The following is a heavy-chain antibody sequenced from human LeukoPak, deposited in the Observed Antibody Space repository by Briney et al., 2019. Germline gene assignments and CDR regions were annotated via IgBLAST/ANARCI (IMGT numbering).Heavy chain of an antibody. J-gene: IGHJ4*02. CDR2: IYHRGST. CDR3: ARGAFIAAAGDY. V-gene: IGHV4-30-2*01. D-gene: IGHD6-13*01. CDR1: GGSISSGGYS. Sequence: SQTLSLTCAVSGGSISSGGYSWSWIRQPPGKGLEWIGYIYHRGSTYYNPSLKSRVTISVDTSKNQFSLKLSSVTAADTAVYYCARGAFIAAAGDYWGQGTLVTVSS.